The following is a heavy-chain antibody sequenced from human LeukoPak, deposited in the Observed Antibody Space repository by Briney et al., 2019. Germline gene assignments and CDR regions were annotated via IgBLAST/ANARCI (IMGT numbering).Heavy chain of an antibody. D-gene: IGHD7-27*01. CDR2: MNPDGSGK. CDR3: GRDPAWGAIDY. J-gene: IGHJ4*02. V-gene: IGHV3-7*01. CDR1: GFAIRNSW. Sequence: PGGSLRLSCVASGFAIRNSWMTWVRQAPGKGLEWVANMNPDGSGKYYVDSAKGRFTVSRDNAKNSVYLQMNGLRAEDTAVYYCGRDPAWGAIDYWGQGTLVTVSS.